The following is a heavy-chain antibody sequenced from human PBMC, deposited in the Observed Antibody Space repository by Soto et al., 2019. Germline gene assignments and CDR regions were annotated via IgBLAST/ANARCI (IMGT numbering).Heavy chain of an antibody. V-gene: IGHV3-30-3*01. J-gene: IGHJ4*02. CDR2: ISYDGSNK. D-gene: IGHD3-3*01. CDR1: GFTFSSYA. Sequence: QVQLVESGGGVVQPGRSLRLSCAASGFTFSSYAMHWVRQAPGKGLEWVAVISYDGSNKYYADSVKGRFTISRDNSKNTLYLQMNSLRAEDTAVYYCARDRIRFFEWSYYFDYWGQGTLVTVSS. CDR3: ARDRIRFFEWSYYFDY.